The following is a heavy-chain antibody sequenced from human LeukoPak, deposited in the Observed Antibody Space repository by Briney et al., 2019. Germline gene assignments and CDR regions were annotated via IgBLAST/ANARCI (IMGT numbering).Heavy chain of an antibody. CDR3: AVGADPDAFDI. CDR1: GYSISSGYY. D-gene: IGHD1-26*01. CDR2: IYHSGST. J-gene: IGHJ3*02. Sequence: PSETLSLTCTVSGYSISSGYYWGWIGQPPGKGLEWIGSIYHSGSTYYNPSLKSRVTISVDRSKNQFSLKLSSVTAADTAVYYCAVGADPDAFDIWGQGTMVTVFS. V-gene: IGHV4-38-2*02.